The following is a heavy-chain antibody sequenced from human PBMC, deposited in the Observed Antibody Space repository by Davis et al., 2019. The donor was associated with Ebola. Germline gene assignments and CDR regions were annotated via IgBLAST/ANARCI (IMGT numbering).Heavy chain of an antibody. V-gene: IGHV4-38-2*02. CDR1: GYSISSGYY. Sequence: SETLSLTCTVPGYSISSGYYWGWIRPPPGTGPAWIGSFYHGGNTHFYNPSLKSRVTISMDTSKNQLSLTLRSVTAADTAVYYCARQGWSGYSLRHWLDPWGRGTLVTVSS. J-gene: IGHJ5*02. D-gene: IGHD3-3*01. CDR3: ARQGWSGYSLRHWLDP. CDR2: FYHGGNTH.